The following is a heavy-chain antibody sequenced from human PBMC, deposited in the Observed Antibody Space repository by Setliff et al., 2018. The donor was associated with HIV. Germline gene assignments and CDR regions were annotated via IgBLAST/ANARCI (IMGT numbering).Heavy chain of an antibody. CDR1: GGSISSGAYY. D-gene: IGHD3-16*01. CDR2: IYYSGIT. Sequence: SETLSLTCTVSGGSISSGAYYWTWIRQHPGKGLEWIGYIYYSGITHYNPSLKSRVTISVDTSKNQFSLNLNSVTVADTAVYYCARDWGVYPNYYYYMDVWGKGTTVTVSS. V-gene: IGHV4-31*03. J-gene: IGHJ6*03. CDR3: ARDWGVYPNYYYYMDV.